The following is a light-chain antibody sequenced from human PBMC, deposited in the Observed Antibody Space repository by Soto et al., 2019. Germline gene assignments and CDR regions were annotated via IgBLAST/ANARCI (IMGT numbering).Light chain of an antibody. CDR1: SSDVGGYNY. J-gene: IGLJ1*01. CDR2: DVN. Sequence: QSALTQPASVSGSPGQSITISCAGSSSDVGGYNYVSWYQQHPGKAPKLMIYDVNNRPSGVSNRFSGSKSGNTASLTISGVQAEDEAEYYCTSYTSSSSYVFGTGTKLTVL. V-gene: IGLV2-14*03. CDR3: TSYTSSSSYV.